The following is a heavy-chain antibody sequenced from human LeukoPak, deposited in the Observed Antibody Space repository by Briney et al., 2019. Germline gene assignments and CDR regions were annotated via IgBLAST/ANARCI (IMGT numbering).Heavy chain of an antibody. J-gene: IGHJ5*02. CDR1: GGTFSSYA. CDR3: ARDPGPYFDWFSGGNWFDP. Sequence: SVKVSCKASGGTFSSYAISWVRQAPGQGLEWMGGIIPIFGTANYAQKFQGRVTITADESTSTAYMELSSLRSEDTAVYYCARDPGPYFDWFSGGNWFDPWGQGTLVTVSS. D-gene: IGHD3-9*01. V-gene: IGHV1-69*13. CDR2: IIPIFGTA.